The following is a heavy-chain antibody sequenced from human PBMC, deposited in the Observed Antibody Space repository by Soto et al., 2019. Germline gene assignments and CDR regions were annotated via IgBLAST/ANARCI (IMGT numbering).Heavy chain of an antibody. CDR2: INSDGSHT. V-gene: IGHV3-74*01. Sequence: EVQLVESGGGLVQPGGSLRLSCAASGLSFNIYWMHWVRQVPGKGLVWLARINSDGSHTIYVDSVKGRFTISRDNAKNTGFLQMGSLRDEETGVYYCAGGMAGLDVWGQGTTVTVSS. CDR3: AGGMAGLDV. CDR1: GLSFNIYW. J-gene: IGHJ6*02.